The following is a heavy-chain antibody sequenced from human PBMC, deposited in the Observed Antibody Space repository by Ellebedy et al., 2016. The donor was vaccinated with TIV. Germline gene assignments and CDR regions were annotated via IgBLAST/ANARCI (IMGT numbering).Heavy chain of an antibody. CDR3: ARDVRYAFDI. CDR1: GYTFSNYF. J-gene: IGHJ3*02. V-gene: IGHV1-18*04. D-gene: IGHD5-24*01. Sequence: AASVKVSCKASGYTFSNYFMHWVRQAPGQGLEWMGWISAYNGNTNYAQKLQGRVTMTTDTSTSTAYMELRSLRSDDTAVYYCARDVRYAFDIWGQGTTVTVSS. CDR2: ISAYNGNT.